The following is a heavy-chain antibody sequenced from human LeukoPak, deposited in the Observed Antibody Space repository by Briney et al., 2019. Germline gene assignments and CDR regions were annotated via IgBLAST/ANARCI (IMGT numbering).Heavy chain of an antibody. D-gene: IGHD1-26*01. CDR3: AKSVGATRYYYYGMDV. J-gene: IGHJ6*02. V-gene: IGHV3-23*01. CDR1: GFTFSSYA. Sequence: PGGSLRLSCAASGFTFSSYAMSWVRQAPGKGLEWVSAISGSGGSTYYADSVEGRFTISRDNSKNTLYLQMNSLRAEDTAVYYCAKSVGATRYYYYGMDVWGQGTTVTVSS. CDR2: ISGSGGST.